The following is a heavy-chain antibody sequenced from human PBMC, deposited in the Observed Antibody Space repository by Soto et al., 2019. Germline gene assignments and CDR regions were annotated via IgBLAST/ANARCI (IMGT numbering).Heavy chain of an antibody. J-gene: IGHJ4*02. Sequence: GGSLRLSCAASGFTVSSNYMSWVRQAPGKGLELVSVIYSGGSTYYADSVKGRFTISRDNSKNTLYLQMNSLRAEDTAVYYCARGSDTAMVCDYWGQGTLVTVSS. V-gene: IGHV3-53*01. D-gene: IGHD5-18*01. CDR3: ARGSDTAMVCDY. CDR1: GFTVSSNY. CDR2: IYSGGST.